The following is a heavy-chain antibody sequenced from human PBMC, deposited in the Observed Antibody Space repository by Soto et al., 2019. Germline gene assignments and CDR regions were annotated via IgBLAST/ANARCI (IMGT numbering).Heavy chain of an antibody. D-gene: IGHD3-10*01. CDR3: ARGRGEGRGD. Sequence: QLQLQESGPGLVKPSDTLSLTCTVSGGSITSSNYYWGWIRQPPGKGLEWIGSMYYSGSTYYNPSLKSRVTISVDTSKKQLSLNLTSVTAADTAVYYCARGRGEGRGDWGQGTLVTVSS. V-gene: IGHV4-39*01. CDR2: MYYSGST. CDR1: GGSITSSNYY. J-gene: IGHJ4*02.